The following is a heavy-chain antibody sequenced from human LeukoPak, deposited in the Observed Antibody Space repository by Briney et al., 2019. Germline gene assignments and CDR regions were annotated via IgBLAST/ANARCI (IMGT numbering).Heavy chain of an antibody. CDR2: IYHSGRT. D-gene: IGHD3-10*01. J-gene: IGHJ6*02. Sequence: SETLSLTCAVSGDSISSGGYSWSWIRQPVGKGLEWIGYIYHSGRTYYNPSLKSRVTISVDTSKNQFSLKLSSVTAADTAVYYCARGGAMVRGAAYYYYGMDVWGQGTTVTVSS. V-gene: IGHV4-30-2*01. CDR1: GDSISSGGYS. CDR3: ARGGAMVRGAAYYYYGMDV.